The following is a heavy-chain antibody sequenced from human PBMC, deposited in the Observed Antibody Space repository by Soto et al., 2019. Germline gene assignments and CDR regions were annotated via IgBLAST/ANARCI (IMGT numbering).Heavy chain of an antibody. J-gene: IGHJ4*02. CDR3: IKVLTRGVGVPRFYFDS. Sequence: GGSLRLSCAASGFTFSNDWMHWVRQAQGKGLEWVSRINADGGSTHYADSVRGRFTISRDNAKNTLFLQLNSLRVEDTAIYYCIKVLTRGVGVPRFYFDSWGQGTLVTVSS. CDR1: GFTFSNDW. D-gene: IGHD3-9*01. V-gene: IGHV3-74*01. CDR2: INADGGST.